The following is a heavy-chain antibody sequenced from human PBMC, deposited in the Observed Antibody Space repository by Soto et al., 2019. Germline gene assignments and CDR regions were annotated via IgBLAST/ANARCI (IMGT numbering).Heavy chain of an antibody. V-gene: IGHV3-33*01. CDR1: GFTFSSYG. J-gene: IGHJ4*02. Sequence: GGSLRLSCAASGFTFSSYGMHWVRQAPGKGLEWVAVIWYDGSNKYYADSVKGRFTISRDNSKNTLYLQMNSLRAEDTAVYYCASLHAVYGSGSYYNPFDYWGQGTLVTVSS. CDR2: IWYDGSNK. D-gene: IGHD3-10*01. CDR3: ASLHAVYGSGSYYNPFDY.